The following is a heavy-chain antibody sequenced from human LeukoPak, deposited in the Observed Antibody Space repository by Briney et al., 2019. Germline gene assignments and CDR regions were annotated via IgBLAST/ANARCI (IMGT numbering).Heavy chain of an antibody. V-gene: IGHV3-33*03. D-gene: IGHD3-22*01. CDR2: IWYDGSNK. CDR3: ASPSNYDSSGSIDY. J-gene: IGHJ4*02. Sequence: PGGSLRLSCAASGFTFSSYGMHWVRQAPGKGLEWVAVIWYDGSNKYYADSVKGRFTISRDNAKNSLYLQMNSLRAEDTAVYYCASPSNYDSSGSIDYWGQGTLVTVSS. CDR1: GFTFSSYG.